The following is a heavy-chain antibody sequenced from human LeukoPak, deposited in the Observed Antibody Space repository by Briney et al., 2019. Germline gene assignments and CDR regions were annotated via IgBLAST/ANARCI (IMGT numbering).Heavy chain of an antibody. D-gene: IGHD5-24*01. CDR3: VRHISTNTGYFDS. CDR2: DDYYGPS. J-gene: IGHJ4*02. CDR1: GGSINRHSYY. V-gene: IGHV4-39*01. Sequence: SETLSLTCTVSGGSINRHSYYWGWLRQAPGKGLEWIGSDDYYGPSYSNPSIKKPAAVFVYTSRNQFSLDLSFVTAADTALYYCVRHISTNTGYFDSCGQGTLVSVSS.